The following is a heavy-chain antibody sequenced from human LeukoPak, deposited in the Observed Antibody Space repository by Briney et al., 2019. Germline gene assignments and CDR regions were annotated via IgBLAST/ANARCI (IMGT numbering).Heavy chain of an antibody. D-gene: IGHD5-12*01. CDR1: GGSISNYY. CDR3: ARGFDSKSTYFDY. Sequence: PSETLSLSCTVSGGSISNYYWNWLRQPPGKGLEWIGYIYYSGSTNYNPSLKSRVTMSLDTPKNQFSLRLTSVTAADTAVYYCARGFDSKSTYFDYWGQGTLVTVSS. V-gene: IGHV4-59*01. J-gene: IGHJ4*02. CDR2: IYYSGST.